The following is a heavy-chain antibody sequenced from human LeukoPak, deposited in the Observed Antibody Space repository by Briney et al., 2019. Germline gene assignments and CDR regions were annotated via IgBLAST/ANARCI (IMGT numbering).Heavy chain of an antibody. CDR2: ISYDGSNK. CDR3: AKNDINAPIFDY. CDR1: GFTFSSYG. J-gene: IGHJ4*02. D-gene: IGHD2-15*01. V-gene: IGHV3-30*18. Sequence: GGSLRLSCAASGFTFSSYGMHWVRQAPGKGLEWVAVISYDGSNKYYADSVKGRFTISRDNSKNTLYLQMNSLRAEDTAVYYCAKNDINAPIFDYWGQGTLVTVSS.